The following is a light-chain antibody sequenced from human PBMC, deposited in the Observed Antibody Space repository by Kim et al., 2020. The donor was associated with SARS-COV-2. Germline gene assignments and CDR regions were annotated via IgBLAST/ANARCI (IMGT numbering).Light chain of an antibody. Sequence: VSPGESAPLPCRASQSVSSDLAWYQQKPGQAPRLLIYGASTRATGIPARFSGSGSGTEFTLTISSLQSEDFALYYCQQYNNWPPYTFGQGTKLEI. V-gene: IGKV3-15*01. CDR1: QSVSSD. CDR2: GAS. J-gene: IGKJ2*01. CDR3: QQYNNWPPYT.